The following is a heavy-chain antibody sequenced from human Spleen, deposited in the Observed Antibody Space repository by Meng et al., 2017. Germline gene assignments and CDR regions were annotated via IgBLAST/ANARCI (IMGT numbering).Heavy chain of an antibody. CDR2: INPNSGGT. D-gene: IGHD3-10*01. Sequence: ASVKVSCKASGYTFTGYYMHWVRQAPGQGLEWMGWINPNSGGTNYAQKFQGRVTMTRDTPTSTVYMELSSLRSEDTAVYYCARSHGSGTHYDYWGQGTLVTVSS. CDR3: ARSHGSGTHYDY. CDR1: GYTFTGYY. V-gene: IGHV1-2*02. J-gene: IGHJ4*02.